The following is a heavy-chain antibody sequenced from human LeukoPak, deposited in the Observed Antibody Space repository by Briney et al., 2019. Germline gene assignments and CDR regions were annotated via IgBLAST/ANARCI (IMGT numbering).Heavy chain of an antibody. J-gene: IGHJ4*02. CDR3: ARQSRGYYDSSGYYDFDY. CDR1: GGSFSGYY. V-gene: IGHV4-34*01. D-gene: IGHD3-22*01. Sequence: PSETLSLTCAVYGGSFSGYYWSWIRQPPGKGLEWIGEINHSGSTYYNPSLKSRVTISVDTSKNQFSLKLSSVTAADTAVYYCARQSRGYYDSSGYYDFDYWGQGTLVTVSS. CDR2: INHSGST.